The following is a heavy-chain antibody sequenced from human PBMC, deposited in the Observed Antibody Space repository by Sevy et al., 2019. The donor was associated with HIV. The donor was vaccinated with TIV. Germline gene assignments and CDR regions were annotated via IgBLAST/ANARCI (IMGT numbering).Heavy chain of an antibody. J-gene: IGHJ3*02. CDR3: ARKPEVGYYYDSSGSQGAFDI. D-gene: IGHD3-22*01. CDR1: GFTFSSYW. Sequence: GGSLRLSCAASGFTFSSYWMSWVRQAPGKGLEWVANIKQDGSEKYYVDSVKGRFTISRDNSKNTLYLQMNSLRAEDTAVYYCARKPEVGYYYDSSGSQGAFDIWGQGTMVTVSS. CDR2: IKQDGSEK. V-gene: IGHV3-7*01.